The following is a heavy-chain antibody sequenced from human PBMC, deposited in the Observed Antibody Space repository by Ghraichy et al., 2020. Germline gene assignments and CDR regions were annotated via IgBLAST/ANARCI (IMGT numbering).Heavy chain of an antibody. Sequence: GGSLRLSCAASGFTFSSYSMNWVRQAPGKGLEWVSSISSSSSYIYYADSVKGRFTISRDNAKNSLYLQMNSLRAEDTAVYYCARGDSPHYDFWSGYTNTDAFDIWGQGTMVTVSS. V-gene: IGHV3-21*01. CDR3: ARGDSPHYDFWSGYTNTDAFDI. CDR2: ISSSSSYI. D-gene: IGHD3-3*01. CDR1: GFTFSSYS. J-gene: IGHJ3*02.